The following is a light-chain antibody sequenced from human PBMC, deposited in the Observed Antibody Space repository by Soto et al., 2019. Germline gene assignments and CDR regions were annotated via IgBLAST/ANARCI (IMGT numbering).Light chain of an antibody. J-gene: IGLJ2*01. V-gene: IGLV2-11*01. Sequence: QSALTQPRSVSGSPGQSVTISCTGTSSDVGRYNYVSWYQQHPGKAPKLMIYDVSKRPSGVPDRFSGSKSGNTASLTISGLQAEDEAEYYCCSYAGSYTYVVFGGGTKLTVL. CDR2: DVS. CDR3: CSYAGSYTYVV. CDR1: SSDVGRYNY.